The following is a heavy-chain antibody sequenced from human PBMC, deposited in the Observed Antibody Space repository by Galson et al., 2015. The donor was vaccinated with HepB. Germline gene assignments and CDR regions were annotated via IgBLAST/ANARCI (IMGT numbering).Heavy chain of an antibody. V-gene: IGHV3-11*06. CDR3: ARAVAARPVGFDY. CDR2: ISSSSYT. CDR1: GFTFSDYY. Sequence: SLRLSCAASGFTFSDYYMSWIRQAPGKGLEWVSYISSSSYTNYADSVKGRFTISGDNAKNSLYLQMNSLRAEDTAVYYCARAVAARPVGFDYWGQGTLVTVSS. D-gene: IGHD6-6*01. J-gene: IGHJ4*02.